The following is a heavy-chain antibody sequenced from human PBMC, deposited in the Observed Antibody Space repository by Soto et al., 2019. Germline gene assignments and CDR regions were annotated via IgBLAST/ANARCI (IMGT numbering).Heavy chain of an antibody. CDR1: GYPFTSYG. CDR3: ARDWHRDPAIGARDY. V-gene: IGHV1-18*04. J-gene: IGHJ4*02. Sequence: XAVKVSCKASGYPFTSYGIIWVRQAPGQGLEWMGWISAYNGNTNYAQKLQGRVTMTTDTSTSTAYMELRSLRSDDTAVYYCARDWHRDPAIGARDYWGQGTLGTVS. CDR2: ISAYNGNT. D-gene: IGHD5-18*01.